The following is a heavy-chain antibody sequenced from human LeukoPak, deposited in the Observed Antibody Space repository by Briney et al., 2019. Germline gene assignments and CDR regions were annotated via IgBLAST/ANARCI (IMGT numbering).Heavy chain of an antibody. CDR3: AKDPFPHSYYYDSSGAGY. Sequence: GGSLRLSCAASGFTFSSYAMSWVRQAPGKGLEWVSAISGSGGSTYYADSVKGRFTISRDNSKNTLYLQMNSLGAEDTAVYYCAKDPFPHSYYYDSSGAGYWGQGTLVTVSS. CDR2: ISGSGGST. V-gene: IGHV3-23*01. CDR1: GFTFSSYA. D-gene: IGHD3-22*01. J-gene: IGHJ4*02.